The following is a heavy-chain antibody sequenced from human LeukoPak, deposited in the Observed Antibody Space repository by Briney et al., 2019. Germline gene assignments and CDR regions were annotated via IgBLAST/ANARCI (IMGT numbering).Heavy chain of an antibody. CDR3: AREMRAGHKYYYYMDV. D-gene: IGHD6-13*01. CDR2: ISAYNGNT. Sequence: ASVRLSCKASGYTFTSYGISWVRQAPGQGLEWMGWISAYNGNTNYAQKLQGRVTMTTDTSTSTAYMELRSLRSDDTAVYYCAREMRAGHKYYYYMDVWGKGTTVTVSS. CDR1: GYTFTSYG. V-gene: IGHV1-18*01. J-gene: IGHJ6*03.